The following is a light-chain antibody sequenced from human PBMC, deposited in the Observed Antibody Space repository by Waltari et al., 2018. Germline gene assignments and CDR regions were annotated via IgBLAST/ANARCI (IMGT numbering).Light chain of an antibody. Sequence: QSALTQPASVSGSPGQSITISCTGTSSDVGAYNRVSWYQQHPGKAPKLMIYEVSNRPPGLSNRFSGSKSGNTASLTISGLQPEDGADYYCSSYTTYTTLWVFGGGTKLTVL. CDR2: EVS. J-gene: IGLJ3*02. V-gene: IGLV2-14*01. CDR3: SSYTTYTTLWV. CDR1: SSDVGAYNR.